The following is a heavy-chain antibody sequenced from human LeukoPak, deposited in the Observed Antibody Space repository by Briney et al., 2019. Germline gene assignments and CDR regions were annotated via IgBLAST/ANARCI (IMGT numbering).Heavy chain of an antibody. CDR3: AKDWTGTKPFDL. CDR1: GFTFSSYA. J-gene: IGHJ2*01. Sequence: GGSLRLSCAASGFTFSSYAMSWVRQAPGKGLEWGSGISGSGGKTYYADSVKGRFTISRDNFKNTLYLQMNSPRAEDTAVYYCAKDWTGTKPFDLWGRGTLVTVSS. D-gene: IGHD3/OR15-3a*01. CDR2: ISGSGGKT. V-gene: IGHV3-23*01.